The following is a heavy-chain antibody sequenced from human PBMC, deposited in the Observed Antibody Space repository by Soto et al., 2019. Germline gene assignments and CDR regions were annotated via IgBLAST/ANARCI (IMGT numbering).Heavy chain of an antibody. CDR1: GFSLTNYV. CDR2: ISSSSSTI. J-gene: IGHJ6*02. V-gene: IGHV3-48*04. CDR3: AGDQLLWRSYYYYYYGMDV. D-gene: IGHD2-2*01. Sequence: SLRLSCAASGFSLTNYVMNWVRQAPGKGLEWISSISSSSSTIYHADSVKGRFTISRDNAKNTLYLQMNSLRAEDTAVYYFAGDQLLWRSYYYYYYGMDVWGQGTTVTVSS.